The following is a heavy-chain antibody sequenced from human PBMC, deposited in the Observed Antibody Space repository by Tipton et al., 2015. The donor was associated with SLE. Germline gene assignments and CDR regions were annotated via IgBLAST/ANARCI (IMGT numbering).Heavy chain of an antibody. CDR2: IHHSGRT. Sequence: GLVKPSETLSLTCIVSGSSIDGGYHWGWIRQPPGKGLEWIANIHHSGRTYYNPSLKSRVTISMDTSKNQFSLKLSSVTAADTAFYYCARRWDTGTWDYWGQGTLVSVSS. J-gene: IGHJ4*02. V-gene: IGHV4-38-2*02. D-gene: IGHD1-14*01. CDR3: ARRWDTGTWDY. CDR1: GSSIDGGYH.